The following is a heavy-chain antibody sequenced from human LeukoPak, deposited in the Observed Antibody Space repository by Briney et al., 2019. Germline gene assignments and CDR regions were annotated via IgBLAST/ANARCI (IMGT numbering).Heavy chain of an antibody. CDR2: IYHSGAT. CDR1: GGSISRGGYS. D-gene: IGHD3-22*01. CDR3: ASSNYFDSSTYRFDY. Sequence: SETLSLTCVVSGGSISRGGYSWSWTRQPPGKALEWIGHIYHSGATYYNPSLKSRVTMSVDRSMNEFSLKLTSVTAADTAVYYCASSNYFDSSTYRFDYWGQGTLVTVSS. V-gene: IGHV4-30-2*01. J-gene: IGHJ4*02.